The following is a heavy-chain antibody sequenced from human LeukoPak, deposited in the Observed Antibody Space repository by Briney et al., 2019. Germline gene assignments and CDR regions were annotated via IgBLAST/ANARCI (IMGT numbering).Heavy chain of an antibody. J-gene: IGHJ6*02. CDR1: GFTFDDYA. D-gene: IGHD1-14*01. CDR3: AKDLTTGRDYYYGMDV. Sequence: PGRSLRLSCAASGFTFDDYAMHWVRQAPGKGLEWVSGISWNSGSIGYADSVKGRFTISRDNAKNSLYLQMNSLRAEDTALYYCAKDLTTGRDYYYGMDVWGQGTTVTVSS. CDR2: ISWNSGSI. V-gene: IGHV3-9*01.